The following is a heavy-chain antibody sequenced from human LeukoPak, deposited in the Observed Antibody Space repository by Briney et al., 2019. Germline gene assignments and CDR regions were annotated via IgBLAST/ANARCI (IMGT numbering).Heavy chain of an antibody. CDR3: ARDRLAAPWGYYYYMDV. V-gene: IGHV4-59*01. D-gene: IGHD6-6*01. CDR2: IYYSGST. Sequence: SETLSLTCTVSGGSISSYYWSWIRQPPGKGLEWIGYIYYSGSTNYNPSLKSRVTISVDTSKNQFSLKLSSVTAADTAVYYCARDRLAAPWGYYYYMDVWGKGTAVTVSS. J-gene: IGHJ6*03. CDR1: GGSISSYY.